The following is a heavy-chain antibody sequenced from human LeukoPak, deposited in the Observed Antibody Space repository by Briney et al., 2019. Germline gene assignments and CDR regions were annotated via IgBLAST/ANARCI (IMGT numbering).Heavy chain of an antibody. CDR2: IYTSGST. Sequence: SGTLSLTCSVSGVSISSSPYHWGWIRQPPGKGLEWIGYIYTSGSTNYNPSLKSRVTISVDTSKNQFSLKLSSVTAADTAVYYYARHWALSGSYSYFDYWGQGTLVTVSS. D-gene: IGHD1-26*01. V-gene: IGHV4-61*05. CDR3: ARHWALSGSYSYFDY. CDR1: GVSISSSPYH. J-gene: IGHJ4*02.